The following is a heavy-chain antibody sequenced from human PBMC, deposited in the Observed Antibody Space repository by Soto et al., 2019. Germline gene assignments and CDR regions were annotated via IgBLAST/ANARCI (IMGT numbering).Heavy chain of an antibody. Sequence: EVQLVESGGGLVQPGGSLRLSCAASGFTVSSSYLYWVRQAPGKGLEWVSSIYKSGDTYYADSVKGRFTISRDNYKSTLFLQMNSLGAEDTAVYYCARGTVGTNPNWLGPWGQGTLVTVSS. D-gene: IGHD1-26*01. V-gene: IGHV3-66*01. J-gene: IGHJ5*02. CDR3: ARGTVGTNPNWLGP. CDR1: GFTVSSSY. CDR2: IYKSGDT.